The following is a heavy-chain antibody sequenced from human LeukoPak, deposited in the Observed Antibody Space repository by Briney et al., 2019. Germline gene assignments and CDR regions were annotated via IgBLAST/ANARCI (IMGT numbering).Heavy chain of an antibody. V-gene: IGHV4-30-4*08. CDR1: GGSISSGDYY. Sequence: SQTLSLTCTVSGGSISSGDYYWSWIRQPPGKGLEWIGYIYYSGSTYYNPSLKSRVTISVDTSKNQFSLKLSSVTAADTAVYYCAAHDILTGYYIFWGQGTLVTVPS. CDR2: IYYSGST. D-gene: IGHD3-9*01. CDR3: AAHDILTGYYIF. J-gene: IGHJ4*02.